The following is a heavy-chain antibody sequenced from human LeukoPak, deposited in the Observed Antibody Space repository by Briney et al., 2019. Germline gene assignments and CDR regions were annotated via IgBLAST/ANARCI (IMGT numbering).Heavy chain of an antibody. D-gene: IGHD6-6*01. Sequence: GGSLRLSCAASGFTFSSYAMSWVRQAPGKGLEWVSVISGSGESTYYADSVKGQFTISRDNSKNTLYLQMNSLRAEDTAVYYCAKDRNSVGSSYNYWGQGTLVIVSS. CDR3: AKDRNSVGSSYNY. CDR1: GFTFSSYA. CDR2: ISGSGEST. J-gene: IGHJ4*02. V-gene: IGHV3-23*01.